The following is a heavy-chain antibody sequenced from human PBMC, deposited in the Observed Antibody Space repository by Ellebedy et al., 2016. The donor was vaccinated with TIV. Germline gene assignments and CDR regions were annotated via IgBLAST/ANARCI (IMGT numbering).Heavy chain of an antibody. CDR2: MNPNSGNT. CDR1: GYTFTSYD. D-gene: IGHD6-6*01. CDR3: ARVPRAARVDY. J-gene: IGHJ4*02. V-gene: IGHV1-8*01. Sequence: ASVKVSXXASGYTFTSYDINWVRQATGQGLEWMGWMNPNSGNTGYAQKFQGRVTMTRNTSISTAYMELSSLRSEDTAVYYCARVPRAARVDYWGQGTLVTVSS.